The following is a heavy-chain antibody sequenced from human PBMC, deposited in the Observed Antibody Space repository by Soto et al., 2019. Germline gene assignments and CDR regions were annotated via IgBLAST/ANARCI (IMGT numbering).Heavy chain of an antibody. CDR1: GVSISSGGYY. D-gene: IGHD2-2*01. CDR3: ARDQGGYCSITSCYLPEYFQH. CDR2: IYYSGST. J-gene: IGHJ1*01. V-gene: IGHV4-31*03. Sequence: QVQLQESGPGLVKPSQTLSLTCTVSGVSISSGGYYWNWIRQHPGKGLEWVGSIYYSGSTYYNPSLKSRVTISVDTSKNQCSLKLNSVTAADTAVYYCARDQGGYCSITSCYLPEYFQHWGQGSLVTVSS.